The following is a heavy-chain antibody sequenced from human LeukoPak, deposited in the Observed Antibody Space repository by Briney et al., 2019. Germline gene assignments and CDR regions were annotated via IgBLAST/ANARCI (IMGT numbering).Heavy chain of an antibody. J-gene: IGHJ4*02. D-gene: IGHD1-7*01. CDR1: GGTFSSYA. Sequence: SVKVSCKASGGTFSSYAISWVRQAPGQGLEWMGGIVPIFCTANYAQKFQGRVTITTDESTSTAYMELSSLRSEDTAVYYCARHIWPTTTYFDYWGQGTLVTVSS. V-gene: IGHV1-69*05. CDR2: IVPIFCTA. CDR3: ARHIWPTTTYFDY.